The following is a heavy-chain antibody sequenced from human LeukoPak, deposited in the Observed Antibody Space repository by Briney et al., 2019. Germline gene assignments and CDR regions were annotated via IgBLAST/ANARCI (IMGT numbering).Heavy chain of an antibody. V-gene: IGHV3-30*04. CDR3: AKQWEQYYYYYYGMDV. Sequence: GGSLRLPCAASGFTFSSYAMHWVRQAPGKGLEWVAVISYDGSNKYYADSVKGRFTISRDNSKNTLYLQMNSLRAEDTAVYYCAKQWEQYYYYYYGMDVWGQGTTVTVSS. CDR1: GFTFSSYA. CDR2: ISYDGSNK. D-gene: IGHD1-26*01. J-gene: IGHJ6*02.